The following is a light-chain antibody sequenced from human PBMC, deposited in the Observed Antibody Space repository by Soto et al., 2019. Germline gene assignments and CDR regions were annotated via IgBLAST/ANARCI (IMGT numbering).Light chain of an antibody. Sequence: DIQMTQSPSTLSASVGDRVTVTCRASQSISTSLAWYQQKPGKAPKLLIYKASSLESGVPSRFSGSGSGTEFTLTISSLQSEDFAVYYCQQYNNWPQTFGQGTKVDIK. CDR2: KAS. CDR1: QSISTS. CDR3: QQYNNWPQT. J-gene: IGKJ1*01. V-gene: IGKV1-5*03.